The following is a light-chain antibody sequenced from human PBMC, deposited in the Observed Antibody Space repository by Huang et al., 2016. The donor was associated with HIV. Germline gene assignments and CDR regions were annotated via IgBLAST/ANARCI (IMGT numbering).Light chain of an antibody. CDR1: QAISYS. V-gene: IGKV1-NL1*01. CDR2: SAS. CDR3: QQYYGTPT. Sequence: DIRVTQSPSSLSPSVGDRVTITCRASQAISYSLAWYQQRPGKAPKLLLHSASTLENGVPSRFSGSGSGADYTLTVSSLQPEDFATYYCQQYYGTPTFGQGTRVEIK. J-gene: IGKJ1*01.